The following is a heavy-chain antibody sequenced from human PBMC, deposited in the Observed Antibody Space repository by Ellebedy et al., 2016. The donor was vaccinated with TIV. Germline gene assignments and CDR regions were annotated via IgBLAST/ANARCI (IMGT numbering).Heavy chain of an antibody. D-gene: IGHD4-11*01. CDR2: INNGGRTT. Sequence: GESLKISCVAPGFTFSGYAMSWVRQAPGKGLEWVSGINNGGRTTSYADSVKGRFTISRDNSKNTLYLQMNSLRAEDTAVYYCAKDGSKYFDYWGQGTLVTVSS. J-gene: IGHJ4*02. V-gene: IGHV3-23*01. CDR1: GFTFSGYA. CDR3: AKDGSKYFDY.